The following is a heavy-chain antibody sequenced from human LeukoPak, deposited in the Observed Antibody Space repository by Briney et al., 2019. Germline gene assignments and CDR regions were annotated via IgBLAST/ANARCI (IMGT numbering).Heavy chain of an antibody. CDR3: ARDGDVPGSGSYH. CDR2: MNKVGGGT. V-gene: IGHV3-74*01. CDR1: GLTFSTYW. D-gene: IGHD3-10*01. Sequence: GGSLTLSCAPSGLTFSTYWMRWARQAPGGGLVWLTRMNKVGGGTTYAGSVKGRFTISRDIPKNTVFLQRNSLRAADTAGYYCARDGDVPGSGSYHWGERALYTVSS. J-gene: IGHJ5*02.